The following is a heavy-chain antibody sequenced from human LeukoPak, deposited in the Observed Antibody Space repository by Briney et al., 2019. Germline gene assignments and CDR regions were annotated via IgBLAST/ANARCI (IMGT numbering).Heavy chain of an antibody. CDR1: GYTFTSYD. Sequence: ASVKVSCKASGYTFTSYDINWVRQATGQGLEWMGWMNPNSGNTGYAQEFQGRVTITRNTSISTAYMELSSLRSEDTAVYYCARGPAKRYCSSTSCYGFDYWGQGTLVTVSS. CDR3: ARGPAKRYCSSTSCYGFDY. CDR2: MNPNSGNT. D-gene: IGHD2-2*01. V-gene: IGHV1-8*03. J-gene: IGHJ4*02.